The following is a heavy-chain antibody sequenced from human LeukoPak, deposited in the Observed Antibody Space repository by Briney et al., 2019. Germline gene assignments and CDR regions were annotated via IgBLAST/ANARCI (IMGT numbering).Heavy chain of an antibody. D-gene: IGHD5-12*01. CDR2: IYYSGST. V-gene: IGHV4-59*12. J-gene: IGHJ4*02. CDR3: ARDAVATLYYFDY. Sequence: SETLSLTCTVSGGSISSYYWSWIRQPPGKGLEWIGYIYYSGSTYYNPSLKSRVTISVDTSKNQFSLKLSSVTAADTAVYYCARDAVATLYYFDYWGQGTLVTVSS. CDR1: GGSISSYY.